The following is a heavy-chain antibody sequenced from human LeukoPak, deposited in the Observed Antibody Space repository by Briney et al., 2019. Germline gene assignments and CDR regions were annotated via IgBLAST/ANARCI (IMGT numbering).Heavy chain of an antibody. V-gene: IGHV4-34*01. J-gene: IGHJ6*04. D-gene: IGHD2-15*01. CDR3: ARLGYCSGGSCSVHYYYYGMDV. CDR2: INHSGST. CDR1: GGSFSGYY. Sequence: SETLSLTCAVYGGSFSGYYWSWIRQPPGKGLEWIGEINHSGSTNYNPSLKSRVTISVDTSKNQFSLKLSSVTAADTAVYYCARLGYCSGGSCSVHYYYYGMDVWGKGTTVTVSS.